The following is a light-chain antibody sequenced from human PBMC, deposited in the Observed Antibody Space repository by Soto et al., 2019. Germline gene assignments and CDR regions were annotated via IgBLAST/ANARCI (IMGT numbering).Light chain of an antibody. J-gene: IGKJ5*01. CDR2: GAS. CDR3: QQYEAVVT. Sequence: EIVLTQSPGTLSLSPGERATLSCGASQSLTNNYFAWYQQKPGRALRLLIDGASTRATGIPDRFSGSGSGTDFTLTISRLEPEDVAVYYCQQYEAVVTFGQGTRLEIK. CDR1: QSLTNNY. V-gene: IGKV3-20*01.